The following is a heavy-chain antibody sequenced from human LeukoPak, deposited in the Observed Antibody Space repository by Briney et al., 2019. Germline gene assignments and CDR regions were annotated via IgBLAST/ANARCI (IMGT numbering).Heavy chain of an antibody. D-gene: IGHD3-9*01. Sequence: GALRLSCAASGFTFSSYSMNWVRQAPGKGLEWVSSISSSSSYIYYADSVKGRFTISRDDAKNSLYLQMNSLRAEDTAVYYCARAGYDILTGYYKEGAEYFQHWGQGTLATVSS. CDR2: ISSSSSYI. CDR3: ARAGYDILTGYYKEGAEYFQH. J-gene: IGHJ1*01. V-gene: IGHV3-21*01. CDR1: GFTFSSYS.